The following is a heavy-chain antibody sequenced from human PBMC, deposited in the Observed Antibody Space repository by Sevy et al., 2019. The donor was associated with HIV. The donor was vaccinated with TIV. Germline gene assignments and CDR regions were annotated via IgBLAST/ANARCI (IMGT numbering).Heavy chain of an antibody. J-gene: IGHJ6*02. CDR1: GFTFSSYA. V-gene: IGHV3-23*01. D-gene: IGHD3-22*01. Sequence: GGSLRLSCAASGFTFSSYAMSWVRQAPGKGLEWVSAISGSGGSTYYADSVKGRFTMSRDNSKNTLYLQMNSLRAEDTAVYYCAKVGPSPHYYRDSSGYYCSLYYYGMDVWGQGTTVTVSS. CDR2: ISGSGGST. CDR3: AKVGPSPHYYRDSSGYYCSLYYYGMDV.